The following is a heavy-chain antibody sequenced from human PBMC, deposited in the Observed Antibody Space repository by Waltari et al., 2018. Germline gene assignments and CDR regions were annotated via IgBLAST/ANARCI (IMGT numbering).Heavy chain of an antibody. J-gene: IGHJ4*02. V-gene: IGHV3-30*03. D-gene: IGHD3-10*01. CDR3: AMGYGSGSYDY. Sequence: QVQLEESGGGVVQPGKSLRLSCAVPGFSFITYAVHWGRLAPGKGLEWVEVISFDGSDKFYADSVKGRFTISRDNSKNTLYLQMNSLRAEDTAVYYCAMGYGSGSYDYWGQGSLVTVSS. CDR1: GFSFITYA. CDR2: ISFDGSDK.